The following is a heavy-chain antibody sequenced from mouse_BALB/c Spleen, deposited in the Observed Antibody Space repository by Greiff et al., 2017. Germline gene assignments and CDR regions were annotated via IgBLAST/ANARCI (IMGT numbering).Heavy chain of an antibody. D-gene: IGHD2-1*01. V-gene: IGHV2-4-1*01. CDR1: GFSLTSYG. J-gene: IGHJ3*01. Sequence: VMLVESGPGLVQPSQSLSITCTVSGFSLTSYGVHWVRQSPGKGLEWLGVIWSGGSTDYNAAFISRLSISKDNSKSQVFFKMNSLQADDTAIYYCARKDGNYPFAYWGQGTLVTVSA. CDR3: ARKDGNYPFAY. CDR2: IWSGGST.